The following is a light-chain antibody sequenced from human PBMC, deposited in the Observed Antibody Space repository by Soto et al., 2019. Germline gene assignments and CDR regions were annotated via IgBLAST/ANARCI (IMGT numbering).Light chain of an antibody. Sequence: QSVLTQPPSVSAAPGQRVTISCTGSSSNIGAGYDVHWYQQLPGTAPKLLIYGNSNRPSGVPDRFSGSKSGTSASLAITGRQAEDEADYYCQSYDSSLSVVFGGGTKLTVL. CDR1: SSNIGAGYD. V-gene: IGLV1-40*01. CDR3: QSYDSSLSVV. J-gene: IGLJ2*01. CDR2: GNS.